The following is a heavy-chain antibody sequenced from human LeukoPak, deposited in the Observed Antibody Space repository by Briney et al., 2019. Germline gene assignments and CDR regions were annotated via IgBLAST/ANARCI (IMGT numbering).Heavy chain of an antibody. V-gene: IGHV3-9*03. D-gene: IGHD5-18*01. CDR2: ISWNSGGI. CDR3: AKDIAYSYGYGLDY. Sequence: GRSLRLSCAASGFTFDDYAMHWARQAPGKGLEWVSGISWNSGGIGYADSVKGRFTISRDNAKNSLYLQMNSLRAEDMALYFSAKDIAYSYGYGLDYWGQGTLVTVSS. CDR1: GFTFDDYA. J-gene: IGHJ4*02.